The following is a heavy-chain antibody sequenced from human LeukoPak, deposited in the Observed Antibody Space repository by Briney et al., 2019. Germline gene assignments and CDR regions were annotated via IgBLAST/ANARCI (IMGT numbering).Heavy chain of an antibody. J-gene: IGHJ5*02. CDR2: IYTSGST. Sequence: PSETLSLTCTVSGGSISSYYWSWIRQPAGKGLEWIGRIYTSGSTNYNPSLKSRVTMSVDTSKNQFSLQLNSVTPDDTAVYFCAKSQLLRQAEHCSGGRCYWPFWLDPWGQGTLVTVSS. V-gene: IGHV4-4*07. CDR1: GGSISSYY. D-gene: IGHD2-15*01. CDR3: AKSQLLRQAEHCSGGRCYWPFWLDP.